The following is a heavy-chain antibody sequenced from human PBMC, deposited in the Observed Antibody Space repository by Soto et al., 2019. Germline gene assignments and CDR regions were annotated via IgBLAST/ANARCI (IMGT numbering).Heavy chain of an antibody. CDR1: GYSFTSYW. Sequence: GESLKISCKGSGYSFTSYWISWVRQMPGKGLEWMGRIDPSDSYTNYSPSFQGHVTISADKSISTAYLQWSSLKASDTAMYYCASGLNPPDNGYYYYGMDVWGQGTTVTVSS. D-gene: IGHD1-20*01. J-gene: IGHJ6*02. V-gene: IGHV5-10-1*01. CDR3: ASGLNPPDNGYYYYGMDV. CDR2: IDPSDSYT.